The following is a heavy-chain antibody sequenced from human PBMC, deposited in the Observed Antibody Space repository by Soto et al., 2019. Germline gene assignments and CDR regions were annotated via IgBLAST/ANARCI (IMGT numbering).Heavy chain of an antibody. CDR2: ISYSGST. CDR3: ARGVLY. J-gene: IGHJ4*02. CDR1: GASISSGTYF. V-gene: IGHV4-31*03. Sequence: QVQLQESGPGLVPPSQTLSLTCTVSGASISSGTYFWSWIRQHPGKGLEWIGFISYSGSTSYNPPLKSRVTISVDTSKDQFSLRLNSVTAADTAVYYCARGVLYWGQGTLVSVSS.